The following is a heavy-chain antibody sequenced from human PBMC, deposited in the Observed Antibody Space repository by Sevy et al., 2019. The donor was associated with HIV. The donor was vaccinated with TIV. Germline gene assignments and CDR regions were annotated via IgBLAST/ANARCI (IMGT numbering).Heavy chain of an antibody. CDR3: ARDSERSAWDAFDI. CDR1: GYTFTSYG. CDR2: ISAYTGST. J-gene: IGHJ3*02. V-gene: IGHV1-18*01. D-gene: IGHD6-19*01. Sequence: ASVKVSCEASGYTFTSYGISWVRQAPGQGLEWMGWISAYTGSTHYALKPQGRVIMTTDTSTSTAYLELRSLRSDDTAVYYCARDSERSAWDAFDIWGQGTMVTVSS.